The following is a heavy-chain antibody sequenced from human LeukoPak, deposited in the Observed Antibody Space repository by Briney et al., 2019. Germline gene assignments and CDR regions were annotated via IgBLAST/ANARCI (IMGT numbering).Heavy chain of an antibody. D-gene: IGHD6-19*01. CDR3: ARDASSGWYARYFDY. CDR1: GFTFSSYS. Sequence: GGSLRLSCAASGFTFSSYSMNWVRQASGKGLEWVSYISSSSSTIYYADSVKGRFTISRDNAKNSLYLQMNSLRAEDTAVYYCARDASSGWYARYFDYWGQGTLVTVSS. V-gene: IGHV3-48*01. CDR2: ISSSSSTI. J-gene: IGHJ4*02.